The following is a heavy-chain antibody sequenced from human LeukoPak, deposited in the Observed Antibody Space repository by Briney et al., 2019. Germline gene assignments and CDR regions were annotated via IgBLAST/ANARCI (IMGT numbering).Heavy chain of an antibody. CDR2: IRESGGTT. CDR1: GFTSERYS. D-gene: IGHD1-26*01. J-gene: IGHJ4*02. V-gene: IGHV3-23*01. Sequence: GGSLRLSCSASGFTSERYSMSWVRQAPGKGLEWVSGIRESGGTTHCADSVKGRFTVSRDNSKNTLYMQMNSLRAEDTAVYYCAKGIVGTNVGGFDYWGLGTLVTVS. CDR3: AKGIVGTNVGGFDY.